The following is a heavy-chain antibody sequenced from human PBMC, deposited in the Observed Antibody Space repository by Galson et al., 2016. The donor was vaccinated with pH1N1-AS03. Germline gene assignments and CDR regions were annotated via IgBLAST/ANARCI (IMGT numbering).Heavy chain of an antibody. D-gene: IGHD1-26*01. J-gene: IGHJ5*02. V-gene: IGHV1-69*10. Sequence: SVKVSCKASGDTFSSYALSWVRQAPGQGLDWMGGVIPTLGIYKHAQKFQDRVTITADKSTNTAYLELSSLRAEDTAVYYCARDRYFSGWSYEGWFDPWGPGTLVTVSS. CDR1: GDTFSSYA. CDR2: VIPTLGIY. CDR3: ARDRYFSGWSYEGWFDP.